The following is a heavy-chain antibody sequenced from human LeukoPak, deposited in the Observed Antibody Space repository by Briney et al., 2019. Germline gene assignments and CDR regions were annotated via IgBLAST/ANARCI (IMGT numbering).Heavy chain of an antibody. Sequence: PGESLGLSCAASGFTFSAYSMSWVRQAPGKGLEWVSSISSGSSYIYYADSVKGRFTISRDNAKNSLYLQMNSLRVEDTALYYCATVGAVSYYFDYWGQGTLVTVSS. J-gene: IGHJ4*02. V-gene: IGHV3-21*01. CDR2: ISSGSSYI. CDR1: GFTFSAYS. D-gene: IGHD3-16*01. CDR3: ATVGAVSYYFDY.